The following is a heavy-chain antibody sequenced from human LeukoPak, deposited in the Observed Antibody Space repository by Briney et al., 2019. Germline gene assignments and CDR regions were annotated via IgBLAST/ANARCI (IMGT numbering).Heavy chain of an antibody. CDR3: AHSRSYGDYYYYGMDV. J-gene: IGHJ6*02. CDR1: GFSLRTSGVG. Sequence: SGPTLVKPTQTLTLTCTFSGFSLRTSGVGVGWIRQPPGKALEWLALIYWNDDKRYSPSLKSRLTITKDTSKNQVVLTMTNMDPVDTATYYCAHSRSYGDYYYYGMDVWGQGTTVTVSS. CDR2: IYWNDDK. V-gene: IGHV2-5*01. D-gene: IGHD4-17*01.